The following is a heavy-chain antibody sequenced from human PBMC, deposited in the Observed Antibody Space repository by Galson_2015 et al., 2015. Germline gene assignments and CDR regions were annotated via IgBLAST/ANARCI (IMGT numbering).Heavy chain of an antibody. CDR3: AKEYYDYVWGSYRGHYFDY. J-gene: IGHJ4*02. V-gene: IGHV3-30*18. CDR1: GFTFSSYG. CDR2: ISYDGSNK. D-gene: IGHD3-16*02. Sequence: SLRLSCAASGFTFSSYGMHWVRQAPGKGLEWVAIISYDGSNKYYADSVKGRFTISRDNSKSTLYLQMNSLRAEDTAVYYCAKEYYDYVWGSYRGHYFDYWGQGTLVTVSS.